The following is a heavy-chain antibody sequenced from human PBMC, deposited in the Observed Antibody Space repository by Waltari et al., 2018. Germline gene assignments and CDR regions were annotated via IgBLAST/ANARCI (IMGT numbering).Heavy chain of an antibody. CDR1: GFTFSSYW. CDR3: ATGSVSAFQY. Sequence: EVQLVESGGGLVQPGGSLRLSCVGSGFTFSSYWMHWVRQAPGKGLVCVSYVKKEGSTTPYADSVKGRFTISRDNAKNTLYLQMNSLRAEDTAVYYCATGSVSAFQYWGRGTLVTVSS. CDR2: VKKEGSTT. J-gene: IGHJ1*01. V-gene: IGHV3-74*03. D-gene: IGHD6-25*01.